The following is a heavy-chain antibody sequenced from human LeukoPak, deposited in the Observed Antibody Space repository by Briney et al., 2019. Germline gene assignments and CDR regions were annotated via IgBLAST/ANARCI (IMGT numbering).Heavy chain of an antibody. CDR3: ARDVRNRVGLNYYHQYMDV. V-gene: IGHV3-7*01. Sequence: GGSLRLSCAASRTTFIHYWMSWVRQAPGKGLDWVANINQDGSEKYYVDSVKGRFIISRDNAENSVYLHMNSLRADDTAVYYCARDVRNRVGLNYYHQYMDVWGKGTTVTVSS. J-gene: IGHJ6*03. D-gene: IGHD1-26*01. CDR1: RTTFIHYW. CDR2: INQDGSEK.